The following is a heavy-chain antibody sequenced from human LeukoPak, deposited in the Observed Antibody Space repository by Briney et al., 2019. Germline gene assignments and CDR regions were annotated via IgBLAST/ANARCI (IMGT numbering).Heavy chain of an antibody. CDR1: GFTFSSYG. J-gene: IGHJ6*02. CDR3: AKATLGGPYYYYGMDV. CDR2: ISYDGSNK. V-gene: IGHV3-30*18. Sequence: GGSLRLSCAASGFTFSSYGMHWVRQAPGKGLDGVAVISYDGSNKYYADSVKGRFTISRDNSKNTLYLQMNSLRAEDTAVYYCAKATLGGPYYYYGMDVWGQGTTVTVSS. D-gene: IGHD4-23*01.